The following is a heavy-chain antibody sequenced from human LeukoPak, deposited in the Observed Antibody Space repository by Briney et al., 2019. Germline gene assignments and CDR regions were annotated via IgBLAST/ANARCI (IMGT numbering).Heavy chain of an antibody. D-gene: IGHD1-14*01. J-gene: IGHJ5*02. CDR2: MNPNSGNT. Sequence: ASVKVSCKASGYTFTSYDINWVRQATGQGLERVGWMNPNSGNTGYAQKFQGRVTMTRNTSISTAYMELSSLRSEDTAVYYCARCRPTRKSWFDPWGQGTLVTVSS. CDR3: ARCRPTRKSWFDP. V-gene: IGHV1-8*01. CDR1: GYTFTSYD.